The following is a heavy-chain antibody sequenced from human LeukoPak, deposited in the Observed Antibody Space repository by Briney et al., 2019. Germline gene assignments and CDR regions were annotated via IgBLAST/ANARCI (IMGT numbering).Heavy chain of an antibody. Sequence: GGSQRLSCAASGFTFNNYEFNWIRQAPGKGLEWVSFISSSGMTIYYADVVKGRFTISRDNAKNSLYLQMNSLRAEDTAVYYCARDWVGGSGWYISHRYYYYYMDVWGKGTTVTVSS. CDR1: GFTFNNYE. V-gene: IGHV3-48*03. CDR3: ARDWVGGSGWYISHRYYYYYMDV. CDR2: ISSSGMTI. J-gene: IGHJ6*03. D-gene: IGHD6-19*01.